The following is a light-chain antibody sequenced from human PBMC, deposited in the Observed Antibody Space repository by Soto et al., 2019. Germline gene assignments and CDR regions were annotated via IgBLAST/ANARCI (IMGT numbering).Light chain of an antibody. J-gene: IGKJ5*01. CDR1: QSVSSY. CDR2: DAS. CDR3: QQCSNWPPLT. Sequence: EIVLTQSPATLSLSPGERATLSCRASQSVSSYLAWYQQKPGQAPRLLIYDASNRATGIPARFSGSGSGTDFTLTISSLEPEDLAVYYCQQCSNWPPLTFGQGTRLEIK. V-gene: IGKV3-11*01.